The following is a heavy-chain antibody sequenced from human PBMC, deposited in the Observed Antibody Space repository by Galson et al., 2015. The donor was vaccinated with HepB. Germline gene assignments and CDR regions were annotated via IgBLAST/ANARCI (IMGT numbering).Heavy chain of an antibody. CDR2: ISSSSSYI. V-gene: IGHV3-21*01. CDR3: ARGLGYCSSTSCYLGEDAFDI. D-gene: IGHD2-2*01. CDR1: GFTFSSYS. J-gene: IGHJ3*02. Sequence: SLRLSCAASGFTFSSYSMNWVRQAPGKGLEWVSSISSSSSYIYYADSVKGRFTISRDNAKNSLYLQMNSLRAEDTAVYYCARGLGYCSSTSCYLGEDAFDIWGQGTMVTVSS.